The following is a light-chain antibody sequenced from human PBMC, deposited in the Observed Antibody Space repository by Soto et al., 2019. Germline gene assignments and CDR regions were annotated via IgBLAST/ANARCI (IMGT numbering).Light chain of an antibody. Sequence: DLPMTQSPSTLSASVGDRVTITCRASQSLSNWLAWYQQKPGKAPRVLIYDASSLQSGVPSRFSGSGSGTEFTLTISSLQPDDFATYYCQEYHSYKWTFGQGTKVEIK. CDR2: DAS. J-gene: IGKJ1*01. CDR3: QEYHSYKWT. CDR1: QSLSNW. V-gene: IGKV1-5*01.